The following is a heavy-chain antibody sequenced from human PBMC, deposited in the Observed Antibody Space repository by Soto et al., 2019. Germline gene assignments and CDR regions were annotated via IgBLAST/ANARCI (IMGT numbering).Heavy chain of an antibody. CDR3: GRGLIRGSHYGGGWYYFAP. CDR1: GGSFSGYY. V-gene: IGHV4-34*01. CDR2: INHSGSA. D-gene: IGHD1-26*01. Sequence: SETLSLTCAVYGGSFSGYYWTWIRQTPGKGLQWIGQINHSGSAYYNPSLKSRVTISVHTSNSQFSLELSSVTAADTAVYYCGRGLIRGSHYGGGWYYFAPGGQETQATVSS. J-gene: IGHJ4*02.